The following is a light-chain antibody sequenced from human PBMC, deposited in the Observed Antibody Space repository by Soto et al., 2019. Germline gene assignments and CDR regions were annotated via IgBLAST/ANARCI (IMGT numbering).Light chain of an antibody. J-gene: IGKJ1*01. CDR3: QHYNSYSEA. Sequence: DIQMTQSPSSLSASVGDRVTITCRTSQPINIYLNWYQHKPGKAPKLLIYAASSLQSGVPSRFSGSGSGAEFTLTISSLQPDDFATYYCQHYNSYSEAFGQGTKVDIK. V-gene: IGKV1-39*01. CDR1: QPINIY. CDR2: AAS.